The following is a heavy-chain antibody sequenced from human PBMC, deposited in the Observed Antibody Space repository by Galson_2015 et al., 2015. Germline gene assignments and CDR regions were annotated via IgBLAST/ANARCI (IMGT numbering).Heavy chain of an antibody. J-gene: IGHJ4*02. D-gene: IGHD3-10*01. CDR3: ARGGTMVRGWIDY. CDR1: GFTFSSYG. Sequence: SLRLSCAASGFTFSSYGMHWVRQAPGKGLEWVAVIWYDGSNKYYADSVKGRFTISRDNSKNTLYLQMNSLRAEDTAVYYCARGGTMVRGWIDYWGQGTLVTVSS. V-gene: IGHV3-33*01. CDR2: IWYDGSNK.